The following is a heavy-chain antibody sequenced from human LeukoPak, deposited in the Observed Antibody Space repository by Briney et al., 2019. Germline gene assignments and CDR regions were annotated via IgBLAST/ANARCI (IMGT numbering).Heavy chain of an antibody. CDR3: ARDLIEGWAFDI. V-gene: IGHV1-2*02. Sequence: GPSVKASCMASGYTFTGEYLHWVREAPGQGLEWMGWMNPNHGDTTYAQKFHDRVTITWDTSISTAYMELSRLRSDATAVYYCARDLIEGWAFDIWGQGTMVTVSS. D-gene: IGHD2-15*01. CDR1: GYTFTGEY. J-gene: IGHJ3*02. CDR2: MNPNHGDT.